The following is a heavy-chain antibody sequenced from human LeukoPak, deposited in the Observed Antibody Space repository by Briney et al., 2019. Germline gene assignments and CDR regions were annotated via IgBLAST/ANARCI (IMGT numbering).Heavy chain of an antibody. CDR1: GYSFTSYW. V-gene: IGHV5-51*07. Sequence: GESLKISCKGSGYSFTSYWIGWVHQMPGKGLEWMGIIYPGDSDTRYSPPFQGQVTISADKSISTAYLQWSSLKASDTAMYYCARQMYYDYVWESYSEYDYWGQGTLVTVSS. J-gene: IGHJ4*02. CDR3: ARQMYYDYVWESYSEYDY. CDR2: IYPGDSDT. D-gene: IGHD3-16*01.